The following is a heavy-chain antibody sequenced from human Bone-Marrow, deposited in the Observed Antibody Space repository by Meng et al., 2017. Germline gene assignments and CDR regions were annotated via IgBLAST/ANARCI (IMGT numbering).Heavy chain of an antibody. CDR1: GFTFDSYA. V-gene: IGHV3-72*01. J-gene: IGHJ4*02. Sequence: GESLKISCAASGFTFDSYAMSWVRQAPGKGLEWVGRTRNKARGYTTEYAASVKGRFSISRDDSKNSVYLQMNSLKTEDTAVYYCARDGGGYCSGGSCYSAFDYWGQGTLVTVSS. CDR2: TRNKARGYTT. D-gene: IGHD2-15*01. CDR3: ARDGGGYCSGGSCYSAFDY.